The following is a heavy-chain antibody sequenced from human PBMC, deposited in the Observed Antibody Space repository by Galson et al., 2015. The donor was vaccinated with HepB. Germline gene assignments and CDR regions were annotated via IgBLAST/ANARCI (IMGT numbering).Heavy chain of an antibody. CDR1: GSTLTELS. CDR2: FDPEDGET. D-gene: IGHD6-19*01. J-gene: IGHJ3*02. V-gene: IGHV1-24*01. CDR3: ARDLSGYSSGWYSGILDI. Sequence: SVKVSCKVSGSTLTELSMHWVRQAPGKGLEWMGGFDPEDGETIYAQKFQGRVTMTEDTSTDTAYMELSSLRSEDTAVYYCARDLSGYSSGWYSGILDIWGQGTMVTVSS.